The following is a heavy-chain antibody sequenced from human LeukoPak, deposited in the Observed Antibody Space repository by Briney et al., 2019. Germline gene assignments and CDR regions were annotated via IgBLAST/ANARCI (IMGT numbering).Heavy chain of an antibody. CDR3: ARDRPTGASRLFVVQ. J-gene: IGHJ4*02. D-gene: IGHD2-15*01. CDR2: IHSDGNSK. CDR1: GFTFSSHG. V-gene: IGHV3-30*02. Sequence: PTGGSLILSCAASGFTFSSHGMHWVRQAPGKGLEWVAWIHSDGNSKYYADAVKGRFTISRDNSKNTLHLQMNSLRAEDTAVYYCARDRPTGASRLFVVQWGQGTLVTVSS.